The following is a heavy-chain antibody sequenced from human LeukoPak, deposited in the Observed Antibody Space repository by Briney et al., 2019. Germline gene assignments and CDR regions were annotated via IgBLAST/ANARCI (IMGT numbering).Heavy chain of an antibody. CDR1: GGTFSSYT. CDR3: ASWGDGYCSRTSCYTLDY. D-gene: IGHD2-2*02. V-gene: IGHV1-69*02. CDR2: IIPILGIA. Sequence: GASVKVSCKASGGTFSSYTISWVRQAPGQGLEWMGRIIPILGIANYAQKFQGRVTITADKSTSTAYMELSSLRSEDTAVYYCASWGDGYCSRTSCYTLDYWGQGTLVTVSS. J-gene: IGHJ4*02.